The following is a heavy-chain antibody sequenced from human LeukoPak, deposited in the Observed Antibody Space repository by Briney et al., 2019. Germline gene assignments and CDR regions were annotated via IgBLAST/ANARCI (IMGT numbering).Heavy chain of an antibody. CDR1: GDSFSNTY. CDR3: ARGMATIDY. Sequence: PSETLSLTCTVSGDSFSNTYWNWMRQPAGKGLEWIGRIYTSGGTNYNPSLKSRVTMSVDTSKNQFSLKLSSVTAADTAVYYCARGMATIDYWGQGTLVTVSS. J-gene: IGHJ4*02. D-gene: IGHD5-24*01. CDR2: IYTSGGT. V-gene: IGHV4-4*07.